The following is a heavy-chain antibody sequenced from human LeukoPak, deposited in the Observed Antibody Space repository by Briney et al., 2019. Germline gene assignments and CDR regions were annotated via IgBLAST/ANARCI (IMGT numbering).Heavy chain of an antibody. CDR2: IYAGNSDT. J-gene: IGHJ4*02. CDR3: ARHSGSYRAEDY. V-gene: IGHV5-51*01. D-gene: IGHD1-26*01. CDR1: GYSFTTYW. Sequence: GESLKISCQGSGYSFTTYWIGWLRQMPGKGLEWMGIIYAGNSDTRYSPSFQGQVTISADKSISTAYLQWSSLKASDTAMYYCARHSGSYRAEDYWGQGTLVTVSS.